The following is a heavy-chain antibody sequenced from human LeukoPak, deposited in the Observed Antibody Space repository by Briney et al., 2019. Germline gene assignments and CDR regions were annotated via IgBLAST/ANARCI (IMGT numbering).Heavy chain of an antibody. J-gene: IGHJ4*02. CDR3: ARGRSRIAAALLGY. D-gene: IGHD6-13*01. V-gene: IGHV4-59*01. CDR2: IYYSGST. CDR1: GGSISSYY. Sequence: SETLSLTCTVSGGSISSYYWSWIRQPPGKGLEWIGYIYYSGSTNYNPSLKSRVTISVDTSKNQFSLKLSSVTAADTAVYYCARGRSRIAAALLGYWGQGTLVTVSS.